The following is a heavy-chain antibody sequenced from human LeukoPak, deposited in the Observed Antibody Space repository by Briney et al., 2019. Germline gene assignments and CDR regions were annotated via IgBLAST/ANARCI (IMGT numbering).Heavy chain of an antibody. V-gene: IGHV4-34*01. Sequence: SETLSLTCAVYGGSFSGCYWSWIRQPPGKGLEWIGSIYYSGDTYYNPSLKSRRVTISVDTSKNQFSLRLSSVTAADTAVYYCARHQWHYYYYMGVWGKGSTVTVSS. D-gene: IGHD6-19*01. CDR2: IYYSGDT. J-gene: IGHJ6*03. CDR3: ARHQWHYYYYMGV. CDR1: GGSFSGCY.